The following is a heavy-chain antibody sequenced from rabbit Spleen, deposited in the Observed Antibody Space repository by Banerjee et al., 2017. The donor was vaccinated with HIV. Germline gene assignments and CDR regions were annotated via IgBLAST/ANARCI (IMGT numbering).Heavy chain of an antibody. CDR1: GFSFSNNYD. CDR2: IYSGSSGDT. V-gene: IGHV1S45*01. CDR3: ARETSSGWGIVSFYFSL. Sequence: QEQLVESGGGLVKPGASLTLTCTASGFSFSNNYDMCWVRQAPGKGLEWIACIYSGSSGDTYYASWAKGRITISKTSSTTVTLQMTSLTAADTATYFCARETSSGWGIVSFYFSLWGPGTLVTVS. D-gene: IGHD4-1*01. J-gene: IGHJ4*01.